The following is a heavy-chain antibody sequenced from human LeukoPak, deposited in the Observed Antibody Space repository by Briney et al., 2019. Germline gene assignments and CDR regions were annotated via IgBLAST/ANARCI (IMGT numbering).Heavy chain of an antibody. V-gene: IGHV3-30-3*01. CDR3: ATIGTYDY. CDR2: FSYDRSNK. J-gene: IGHJ4*02. CDR1: GFTFSTYT. Sequence: RAGGSLRLSCAASGFTFSTYTMHWVRQAPGKGLEWVAFFSYDRSNKYYADSVKGRFTISRDNSKNTLFLQMDSLRPEDTGVYYCATIGTYDYWGQGTLVTVSS.